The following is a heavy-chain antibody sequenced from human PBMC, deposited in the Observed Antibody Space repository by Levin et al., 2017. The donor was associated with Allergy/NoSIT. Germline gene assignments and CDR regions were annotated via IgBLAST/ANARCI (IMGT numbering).Heavy chain of an antibody. CDR2: ISHDGTRK. V-gene: IGHV3-30-3*01. J-gene: IGHJ3*02. CDR3: VRDRIGGSGAFDS. CDR1: GFPFSSYA. D-gene: IGHD1-26*01. Sequence: PGGSLRLSCAASGFPFSSYAMDWIRQAPGKGLEWVTLISHDGTRKYYADSVKGRFTVSRDNSKNTVDLQMNSLRDEDTALYYCVRDRIGGSGAFDSWGQGTMVTVS.